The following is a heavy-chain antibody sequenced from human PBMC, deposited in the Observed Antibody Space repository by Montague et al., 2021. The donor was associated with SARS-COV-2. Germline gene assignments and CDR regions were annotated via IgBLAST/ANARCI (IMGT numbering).Heavy chain of an antibody. J-gene: IGHJ4*02. CDR1: GFTFSRYS. D-gene: IGHD3-9*01. CDR3: ARDLRWGYYDILTGYYRPLDY. Sequence: SLRLSCAASGFTFSRYSMNWVRQAPGKGLEWVSYISSSSTIYYAXXVKGRFTISRDNAKNSLYLQMNSLRAEDTAVYYCARDLRWGYYDILTGYYRPLDYWGQGTLVTVSS. CDR2: ISSSSTI. V-gene: IGHV3-48*04.